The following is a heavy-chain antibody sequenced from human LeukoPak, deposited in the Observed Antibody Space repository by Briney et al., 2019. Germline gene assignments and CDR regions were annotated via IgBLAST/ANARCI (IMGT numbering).Heavy chain of an antibody. D-gene: IGHD2-2*01. CDR3: AKCSTTCYANAFYI. V-gene: IGHV3-23*01. J-gene: IGHJ3*02. CDR2: ISGGGGST. Sequence: GGSLRLSCAASGFTFVINAMSWVRQAPGKGLEWVSDISGGGGSTYYADSVKGRFTISRDNSKNTLYLQMNSLRAEDTAVYYCAKCSTTCYANAFYIWGQGTMVTVSS. CDR1: GFTFVINA.